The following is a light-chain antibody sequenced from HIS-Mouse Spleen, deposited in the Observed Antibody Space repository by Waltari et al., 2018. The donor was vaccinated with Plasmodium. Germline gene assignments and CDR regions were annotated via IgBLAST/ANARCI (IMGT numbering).Light chain of an antibody. J-gene: IGLJ3*02. CDR2: DVS. CDR1: SSDVGGYNY. CDR3: CAYAGSYTWV. V-gene: IGLV2-11*01. Sequence: QSALTHPRSVSGSPGQSVTISCTGTSSDVGGYNYVSWYQQHPGKAPKLMIYDVSKRPSGVPERVSGSKSGNTASLTSSGLQAEDEADYYCCAYAGSYTWVFGGGTKLTVL.